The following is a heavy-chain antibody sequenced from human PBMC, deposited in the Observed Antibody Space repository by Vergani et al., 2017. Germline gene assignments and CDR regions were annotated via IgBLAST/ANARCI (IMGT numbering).Heavy chain of an antibody. Sequence: QVQLQQWGAGLLKPSETLSLTCAVYGGSFSGYYWSWIRQPPGKGLEWIGEINHSGSTNYNPSLKSRVTISVDTSKNQFSLKLSSVTAADTAVYYCARDSGGGMDVWGQGTTVTVSS. CDR1: GGSFSGYY. V-gene: IGHV4-34*01. J-gene: IGHJ6*02. CDR2: INHSGST. CDR3: ARDSGGGMDV. D-gene: IGHD1-26*01.